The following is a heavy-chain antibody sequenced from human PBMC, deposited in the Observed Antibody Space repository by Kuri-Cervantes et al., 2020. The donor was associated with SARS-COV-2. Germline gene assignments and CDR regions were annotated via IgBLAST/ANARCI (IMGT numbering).Heavy chain of an antibody. J-gene: IGHJ3*02. V-gene: IGHV1-2*04. CDR2: INPNSGGT. Sequence: ASVKVSCKASGYTFTGYYMHWVRQAPGQGLEWMGWINPNSGGTNYAQKFQGWVTMTRDASTSTVYMEMKSLRSDDTAFYYCAREVAVRVFDIWGQGTMVTVSS. CDR1: GYTFTGYY. CDR3: AREVAVRVFDI. D-gene: IGHD2-21*01.